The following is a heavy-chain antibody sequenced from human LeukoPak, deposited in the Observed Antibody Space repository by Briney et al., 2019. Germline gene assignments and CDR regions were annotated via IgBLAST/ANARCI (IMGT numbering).Heavy chain of an antibody. Sequence: PGGSPRLSCAASGFTFSSYAMHWVRQAPGKGLEWVSAISGSGGSTYYADSVKGRFTISRDNSKNTLYLQMNSLRAEDTAVYYCAKDRRFLEWLGYYYYGMDVWGQGTTVTVSS. CDR3: AKDRRFLEWLGYYYYGMDV. V-gene: IGHV3-23*01. CDR2: ISGSGGST. CDR1: GFTFSSYA. J-gene: IGHJ6*02. D-gene: IGHD3-3*01.